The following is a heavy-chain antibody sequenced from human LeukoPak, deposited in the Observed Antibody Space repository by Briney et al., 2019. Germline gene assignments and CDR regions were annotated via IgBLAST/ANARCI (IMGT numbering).Heavy chain of an antibody. CDR2: IKPSGSEK. J-gene: IGHJ4*02. CDR1: GFTFSSFG. V-gene: IGHV3-7*01. D-gene: IGHD2-2*01. Sequence: GRSLRLSCAASGFTFSSFGMHWVRQAPGKGLEWVANIKPSGSEKHYADSVEGRFTISRDNAKNSLYLQMNSLRAEDTAVYYCARDLGAAIGPEIDYWGQGTLVTVSS. CDR3: ARDLGAAIGPEIDY.